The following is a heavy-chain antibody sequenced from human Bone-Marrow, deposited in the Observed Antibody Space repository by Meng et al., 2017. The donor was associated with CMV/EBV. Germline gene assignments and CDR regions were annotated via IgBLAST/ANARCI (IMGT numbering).Heavy chain of an antibody. CDR3: ARDYCSSTSCYPSWFDP. J-gene: IGHJ5*02. CDR1: GGSISSYY. CDR2: IYYSGST. D-gene: IGHD2-2*01. Sequence: GSLRLSCTVSGGSISSYYWSWIRQLPGKGLEWIGYIYYSGSTNYNPSLKSRVTISVDTSKNQFSLKLSSVTAADTAVYYCARDYCSSTSCYPSWFDPWGQGTLVTVSS. V-gene: IGHV4-59*01.